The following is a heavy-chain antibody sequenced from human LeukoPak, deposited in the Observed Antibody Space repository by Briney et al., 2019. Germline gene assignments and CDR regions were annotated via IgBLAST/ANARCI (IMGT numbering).Heavy chain of an antibody. CDR2: ISSSSSYI. CDR3: ARKGVTMVRGVPDY. Sequence: PGGSLRLSCAASGFTFSSYSMNWVRQAPGKGLEWVSSISSSSSYIYYADSVKGRFTISRDNAKNSLYLQLNSLRAEDTAVYYCARKGVTMVRGVPDYWGQGTLVTVSS. J-gene: IGHJ4*02. D-gene: IGHD3-10*01. V-gene: IGHV3-21*01. CDR1: GFTFSSYS.